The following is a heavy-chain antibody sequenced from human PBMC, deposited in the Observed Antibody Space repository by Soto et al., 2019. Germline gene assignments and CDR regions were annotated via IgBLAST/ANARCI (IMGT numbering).Heavy chain of an antibody. CDR3: ARANVGATFGHYYYAMDV. D-gene: IGHD3-10*01. V-gene: IGHV1-8*01. Sequence: ASVKVSCKASGYTFTSYDINWVRQATGQGLEWMGWMNPNSGNTGYAQKFQGRVTMTRNTSISAAYMELSGLRSEDTALYYCARANVGATFGHYYYAMDVWGQGTTVTVSS. J-gene: IGHJ6*02. CDR2: MNPNSGNT. CDR1: GYTFTSYD.